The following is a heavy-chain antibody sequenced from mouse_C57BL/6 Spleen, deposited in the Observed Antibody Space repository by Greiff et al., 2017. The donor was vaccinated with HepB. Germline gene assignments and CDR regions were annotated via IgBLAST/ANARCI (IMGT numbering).Heavy chain of an antibody. CDR3: AREAYYSNYLGYFDY. D-gene: IGHD2-5*01. Sequence: EVHLVESGGGLVKPGGSLKLSCAASGFTFSSYTMSWVRQTPEKRLEWVATISGGGGNTYYPDSVKGRFTISRDNAKNTLYLQMSSLRSEDTALYYCAREAYYSNYLGYFDYWGQGTTLTVSS. J-gene: IGHJ2*01. CDR1: GFTFSSYT. CDR2: ISGGGGNT. V-gene: IGHV5-9*01.